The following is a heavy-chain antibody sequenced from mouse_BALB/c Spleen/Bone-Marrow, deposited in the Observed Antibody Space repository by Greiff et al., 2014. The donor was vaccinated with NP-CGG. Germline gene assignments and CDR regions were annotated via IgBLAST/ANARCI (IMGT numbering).Heavy chain of an antibody. J-gene: IGHJ4*01. CDR3: TREGIYFGYDVPMDY. CDR2: IDPETGGT. V-gene: IGHV1-15*01. D-gene: IGHD2-2*01. Sequence: VQVVESGAELVRPGASVTLSCKASGYKFTDYEMHWVKQTPVHGLEWIGSIDPETGGTAYNQNFEGKATLTADRSSTTAYMELRSLTSEDSAVYYCTREGIYFGYDVPMDYWGQGTSVTVSS. CDR1: GYKFTDYE.